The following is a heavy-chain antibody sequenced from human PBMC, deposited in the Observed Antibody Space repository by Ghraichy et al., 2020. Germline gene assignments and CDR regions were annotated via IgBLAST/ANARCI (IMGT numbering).Heavy chain of an antibody. CDR3: ARAVNYDSIDYYYGMDV. CDR2: IYTSGST. D-gene: IGHD3-22*01. Sequence: TLSLTCTVSGGSISSGSYYWSWIRQPAGKGLEWIGRIYTSGSTNYNPSLKSRVTISVDTSKNQFSLKLSSVTAADTAVYYCARAVNYDSIDYYYGMDVWGQGTTVTVSS. CDR1: GGSISSGSYY. V-gene: IGHV4-61*02. J-gene: IGHJ6*02.